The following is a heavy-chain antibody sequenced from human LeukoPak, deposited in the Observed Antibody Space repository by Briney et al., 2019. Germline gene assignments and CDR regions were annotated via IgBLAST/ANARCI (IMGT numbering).Heavy chain of an antibody. CDR3: ARVANITTFGMDV. Sequence: PGRSLRLPCAASGFTFSSFGMHWVRQAPGKGLGWVAVIWYDGSKKYYADSVKGRFTISRDNSKNTLYLQMSSLRGEDTSVYYCARVANITTFGMDVWGQGTTVTVSS. D-gene: IGHD3-9*01. J-gene: IGHJ6*02. CDR1: GFTFSSFG. V-gene: IGHV3-33*01. CDR2: IWYDGSKK.